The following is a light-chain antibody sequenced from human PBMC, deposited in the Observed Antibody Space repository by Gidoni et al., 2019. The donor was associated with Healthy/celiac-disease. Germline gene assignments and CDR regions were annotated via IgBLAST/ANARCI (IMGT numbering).Light chain of an antibody. J-gene: IGKJ5*01. V-gene: IGKV3-15*01. Sequence: EIVMTQSPATLSVSPGARATLSCRASQSVSSNLAWYQQKPGQAPRLLIYGASTRASGIPARVSGSGSGTEFTLTISSLQSEDVAVYYCQQYNNWPPITFGQGTRLEIK. CDR1: QSVSSN. CDR3: QQYNNWPPIT. CDR2: GAS.